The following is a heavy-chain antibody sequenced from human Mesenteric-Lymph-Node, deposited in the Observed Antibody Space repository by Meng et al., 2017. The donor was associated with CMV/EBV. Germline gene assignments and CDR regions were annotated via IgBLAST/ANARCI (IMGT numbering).Heavy chain of an antibody. D-gene: IGHD3-22*01. V-gene: IGHV4-38-2*02. J-gene: IGHJ4*02. CDR1: GYSISSCYY. CDR3: AREWYYYDSSGYWVS. Sequence: SETLSLTCTVSGYSISSCYYWGWIRQPPGKGLEWIGSIYHSGGTYYNPSLKSRVTISVDTSKTQFSLKLSSVTAADTAVYYCAREWYYYDSSGYWVSWGQGTLVTVSS. CDR2: IYHSGGT.